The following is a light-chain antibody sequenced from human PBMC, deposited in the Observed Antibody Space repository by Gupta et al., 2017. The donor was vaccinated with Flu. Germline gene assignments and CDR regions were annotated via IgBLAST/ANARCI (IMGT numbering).Light chain of an antibody. CDR3: QSYAFDII. CDR2: EDD. J-gene: IGLJ2*01. V-gene: IGLV6-57*01. Sequence: TLIYEDDQRPSGVPERFSGSIAGSSGSASLTISGLKSDDEAEYYCQSYAFDIIFGGGTKLTVL.